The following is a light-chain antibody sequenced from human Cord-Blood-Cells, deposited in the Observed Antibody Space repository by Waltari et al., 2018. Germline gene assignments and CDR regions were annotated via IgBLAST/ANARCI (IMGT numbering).Light chain of an antibody. CDR1: SSHSGSTY. Sequence: QSVLPQPPSASGTPVPRVTISCSGSSSHSGSTYVSWYQQLPGPAPKLLIYRNNQRPSGVPDRFSGSKSGTSASLAISGLRSEDEADYYCAAWDDSLSGVVFGGGTKLTVL. V-gene: IGLV1-47*01. CDR3: AAWDDSLSGVV. J-gene: IGLJ2*01. CDR2: RNN.